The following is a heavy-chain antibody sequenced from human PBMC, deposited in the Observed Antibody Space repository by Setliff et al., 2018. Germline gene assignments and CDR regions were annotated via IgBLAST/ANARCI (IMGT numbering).Heavy chain of an antibody. CDR3: ARLSPYNTGPPFDY. Sequence: SETLSLTCTVSGASISSYYWSWIRQPPGTGLEWIGYIYYGGTTNYNPSLKSRVTISLDTSKNHFSLNLRSVTAADTAVYYCARLSPYNTGPPFDYWGQGTLVTVSS. CDR2: IYYGGTT. CDR1: GASISSYY. V-gene: IGHV4-59*08. D-gene: IGHD2-8*02. J-gene: IGHJ4*02.